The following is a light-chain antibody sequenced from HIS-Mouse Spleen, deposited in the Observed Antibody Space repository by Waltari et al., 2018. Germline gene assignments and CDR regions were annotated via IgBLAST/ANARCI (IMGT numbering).Light chain of an antibody. CDR3: SSDTSSSTPHVV. V-gene: IGLV2-14*03. J-gene: IGLJ2*01. CDR2: DVS. Sequence: QSALTQPASVSGSPGQSITISCTGTSSDVGGYNYVSWYQQHPGKAPKLMIYDVSNRASGVSNRFSASQAGNTASLTISGLQAEDEADYYCSSDTSSSTPHVVFGGGTKLTVL. CDR1: SSDVGGYNY.